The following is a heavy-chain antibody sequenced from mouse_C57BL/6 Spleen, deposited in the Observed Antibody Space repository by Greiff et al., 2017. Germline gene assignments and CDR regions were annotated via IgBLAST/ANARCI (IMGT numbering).Heavy chain of an antibody. CDR3: ARDYALGYYAMDY. Sequence: EVKLMESEGGLVQPGSSMKLSCTASGFTFSDYYMAWVRQVPEKGLEWVANINYDGSSTYYLDSLKSRFIISRDNAKNILYLQMSSLKSEDTATYYCARDYALGYYAMDYWGQGTSVTVSS. CDR1: GFTFSDYY. V-gene: IGHV5-16*01. D-gene: IGHD2-12*01. J-gene: IGHJ4*01. CDR2: INYDGSST.